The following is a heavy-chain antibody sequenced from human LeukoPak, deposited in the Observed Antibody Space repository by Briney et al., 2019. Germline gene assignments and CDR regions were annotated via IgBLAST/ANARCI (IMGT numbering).Heavy chain of an antibody. V-gene: IGHV5-10-1*01. Sequence: GESLKISCKGSGYSFTSYWITWVRQMPGKGLEWMGRIDPSDSYTNYSPSFQGHVTISADKSISTAYLQWSSLKASDTAMYYCATVTTIYYYYGIDVWGQGTTVTVSS. J-gene: IGHJ6*02. CDR2: IDPSDSYT. CDR1: GYSFTSYW. CDR3: ATVTTIYYYYGIDV. D-gene: IGHD4-17*01.